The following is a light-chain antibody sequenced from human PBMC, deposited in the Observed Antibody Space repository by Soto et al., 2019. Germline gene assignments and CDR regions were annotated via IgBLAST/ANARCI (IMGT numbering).Light chain of an antibody. CDR1: QSVSGF. Sequence: EILLTQYPATLSWSPGERATLSCGASQSVSGFLAWYQQKPGQPPRLLIYDASNRAPGIPASFSGSGSATDFTLTISSLQTQDFAVYYCQQRYNWHSNTIGHGTRLEIK. CDR3: QQRYNWHSNT. CDR2: DAS. V-gene: IGKV3-11*01. J-gene: IGKJ5*01.